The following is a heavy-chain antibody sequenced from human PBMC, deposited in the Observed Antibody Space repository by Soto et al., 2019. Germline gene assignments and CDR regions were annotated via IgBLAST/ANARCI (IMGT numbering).Heavy chain of an antibody. CDR3: ARSPKDDYVWGSYRSRYFDY. CDR1: GGTFSSYA. V-gene: IGHV1-69*12. D-gene: IGHD3-16*02. Sequence: QVQLVQSGAEVKKPGSSVKVSCKASGGTFSSYAISWVRQAPGQGLEWMGGIIPIFGTANYAQKFQGRVTITADETTGTAYMELSSLRSEDTAVYYCARSPKDDYVWGSYRSRYFDYWGQGTLVTVSS. CDR2: IIPIFGTA. J-gene: IGHJ4*02.